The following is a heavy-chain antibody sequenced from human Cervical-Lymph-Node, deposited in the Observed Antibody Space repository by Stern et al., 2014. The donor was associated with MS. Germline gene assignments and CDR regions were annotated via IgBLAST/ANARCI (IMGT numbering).Heavy chain of an antibody. CDR2: ISYDGSNK. D-gene: IGHD2-15*01. J-gene: IGHJ6*02. Sequence: VQLVESGGGVVQPGRSLRLSCAASGFTFSSYGMHWVRQAPGKGLEWVAVISYDGSNKYYADSVNGRFTISRDNSKNTLYLQMNSLRAEDTAVYYCAKDLRGTYYYYGMDVWGQGTTVTVSS. V-gene: IGHV3-30*18. CDR3: AKDLRGTYYYYGMDV. CDR1: GFTFSSYG.